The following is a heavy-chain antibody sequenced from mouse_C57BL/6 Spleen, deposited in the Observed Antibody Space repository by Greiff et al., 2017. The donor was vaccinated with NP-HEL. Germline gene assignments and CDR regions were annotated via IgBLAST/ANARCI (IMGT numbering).Heavy chain of an antibody. CDR2: ISSGSSTI. J-gene: IGHJ4*01. CDR1: GFTFSDYG. V-gene: IGHV5-17*01. Sequence: DVKLVESGGGLVKPGGSLKLSCAASGFTFSDYGMHWVRQAPEKGLEWVAYISSGSSTIYYADTVKGRFTISRDNAKNTLFLQMTSLRSEDTAMYYCARAPYYSYAMDYWGQGTSVTVSS. D-gene: IGHD1-1*01. CDR3: ARAPYYSYAMDY.